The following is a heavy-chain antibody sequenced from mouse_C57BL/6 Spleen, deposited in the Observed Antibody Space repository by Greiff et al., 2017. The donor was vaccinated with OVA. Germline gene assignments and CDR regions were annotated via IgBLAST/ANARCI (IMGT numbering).Heavy chain of an antibody. J-gene: IGHJ2*01. CDR3: TILTTVVAPFDY. CDR1: GYTFTDYE. V-gene: IGHV1-15*01. D-gene: IGHD1-1*01. CDR2: IDPETGGT. Sequence: MQLQQSGAELVRPGASVTLSCKASGYTFTDYEMHWVKQTPVHGLEWIGAIDPETGGTAYNQKFKGKAILTADKSSSTAYMELRSLTSEDSAVYYCTILTTVVAPFDYWGQGTTLTVSS.